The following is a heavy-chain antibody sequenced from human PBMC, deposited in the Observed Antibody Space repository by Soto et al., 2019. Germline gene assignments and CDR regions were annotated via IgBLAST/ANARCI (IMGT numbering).Heavy chain of an antibody. V-gene: IGHV3-23*01. CDR2: ISGSGGST. CDR1: GFTFSSYA. CDR3: AKGLYSGSYFDY. Sequence: GSLRLSFAASGFTFSSYAMTWVRQAPGKGLEWVSAISGSGGSTYYADSVKGQFTISRDNSKNTLYLQMNSLRAEDTAVYYCAKGLYSGSYFDYWGQGTLVTVST. D-gene: IGHD1-26*01. J-gene: IGHJ4*02.